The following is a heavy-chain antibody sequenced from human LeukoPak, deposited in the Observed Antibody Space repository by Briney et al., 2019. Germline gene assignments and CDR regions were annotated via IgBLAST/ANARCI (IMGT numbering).Heavy chain of an antibody. Sequence: SETLSLTCTVSGGSISSYYWSWTRQPPGKGLEWIGYIYYSGSTNYNPSLKSRVTISVDTSKNQFSLKLSSVTAADTAVYYCATYSSSIGSDYWGQGTLVTVSS. D-gene: IGHD6-6*01. CDR2: IYYSGST. V-gene: IGHV4-59*01. CDR1: GGSISSYY. J-gene: IGHJ4*02. CDR3: ATYSSSIGSDY.